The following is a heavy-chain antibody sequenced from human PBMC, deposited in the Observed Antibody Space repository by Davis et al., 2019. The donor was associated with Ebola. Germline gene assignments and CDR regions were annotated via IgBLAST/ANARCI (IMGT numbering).Heavy chain of an antibody. CDR2: ISYEGGNK. CDR3: AKLRIAIFGEEPGKSDD. CDR1: GFSFSDTP. D-gene: IGHD3-3*01. V-gene: IGHV3-30-3*02. J-gene: IGHJ4*02. Sequence: GESLKISCATSGFSFSDTPMHWVRQAPGKGLEWVAGISYEGGNKYYADSVKGRFTISRDNSKNTLYLQMNSLRTEDTAVYYCAKLRIAIFGEEPGKSDDWGRGTLVTVSS.